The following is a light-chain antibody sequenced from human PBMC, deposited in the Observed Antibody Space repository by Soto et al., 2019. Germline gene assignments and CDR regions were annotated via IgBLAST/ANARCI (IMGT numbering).Light chain of an antibody. V-gene: IGKV1-39*01. CDR3: QQSYSNPIT. CDR2: GAS. Sequence: DVQVTQSPSSLSAPVGARVTITSVASQTITRYLNWYQQKPGKAPKLLIYGASSLESGVSSRFSGSGSGTDFTLTISSLQPEDFATYYCQQSYSNPITFGQGTRLEIK. CDR1: QTITRY. J-gene: IGKJ5*01.